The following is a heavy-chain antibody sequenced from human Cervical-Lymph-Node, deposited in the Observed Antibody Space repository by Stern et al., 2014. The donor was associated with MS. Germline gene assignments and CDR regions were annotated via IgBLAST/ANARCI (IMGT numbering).Heavy chain of an antibody. J-gene: IGHJ4*02. V-gene: IGHV1-24*01. Sequence: QVQLVQPGAEVNKPGAPVKVSCRASAHTLAQLSVHWARQAPGKGLEWLGGVDYEHGETRYAQRFQGRVTMTEDTSVDTAYMELSRLRSEDTAFYYCATVNGAIGASPPDSWGQGTLVTVSS. CDR3: ATVNGAIGASPPDS. D-gene: IGHD3-10*01. CDR1: AHTLAQLS. CDR2: VDYEHGET.